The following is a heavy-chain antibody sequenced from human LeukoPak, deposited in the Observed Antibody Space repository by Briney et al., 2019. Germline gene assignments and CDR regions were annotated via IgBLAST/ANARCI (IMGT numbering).Heavy chain of an antibody. CDR2: ISWNGGDT. D-gene: IGHD1-26*01. J-gene: IGHJ4*02. CDR3: TRDRGSGRYPAGDY. CDR1: GFTFNDYG. Sequence: GGSLRLSCAASGFTFNDYGMSWVRQAPGKGLEWVSGISWNGGDTGYADSVKGRFTISRDNAKNPLYLQMNNLRAEDTALYYCTRDRGSGRYPAGDYWGQGTLVTVSS. V-gene: IGHV3-20*04.